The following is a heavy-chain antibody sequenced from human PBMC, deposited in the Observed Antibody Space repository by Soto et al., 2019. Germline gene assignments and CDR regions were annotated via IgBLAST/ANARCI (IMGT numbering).Heavy chain of an antibody. CDR1: GFTFGSYG. CDR2: ISYDGSNK. J-gene: IGHJ6*02. D-gene: IGHD2-2*01. Sequence: HRGGSLRRACAASGFTFGSYGMHWVRQAPGKGLEWVAVISYDGSNKYYADSVKGRSTISRDNSKNTVYLQMSSVRAEDTAVYYCAKQCVSAAIFYYYYGMIVWGQGTTVTVSS. CDR3: AKQCVSAAIFYYYYGMIV. V-gene: IGHV3-30*18.